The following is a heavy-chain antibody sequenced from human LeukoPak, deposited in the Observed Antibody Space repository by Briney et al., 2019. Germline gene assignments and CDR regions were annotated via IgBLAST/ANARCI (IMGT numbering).Heavy chain of an antibody. CDR1: GFTFSSYA. J-gene: IGHJ3*02. CDR3: ARALPSPLYSGSYAEAFEI. D-gene: IGHD1-26*01. Sequence: QTGGSLRISCAASGFTFSSYAMSWVRQAPGKGPEWVSGISGSDGSTYYADSVKGRFTISRDKSKNTLYVQMNSLIAEDTAVYYCARALPSPLYSGSYAEAFEIWGQGTMVTVSS. CDR2: ISGSDGST. V-gene: IGHV3-23*01.